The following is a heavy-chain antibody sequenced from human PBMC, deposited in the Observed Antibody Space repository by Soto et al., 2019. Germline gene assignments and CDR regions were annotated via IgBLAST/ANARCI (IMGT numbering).Heavy chain of an antibody. CDR2: VNHSGTT. CDR3: ARGLRRGRAEYFHY. CDR1: GGAFSNYY. V-gene: IGHV4-34*01. Sequence: PSETLSLTCAVYGGAFSNYYWSWIRQPPGQGLEWIGDVNHSGTTSYNPSLKNRATISVDRSKNQFSLKVSSVTAADTALYFCARGLRRGRAEYFHYWGQGTLVTVSS. J-gene: IGHJ1*01.